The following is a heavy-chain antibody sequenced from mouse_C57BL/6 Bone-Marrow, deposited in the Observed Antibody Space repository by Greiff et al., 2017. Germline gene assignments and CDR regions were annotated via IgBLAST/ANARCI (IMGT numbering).Heavy chain of an antibody. D-gene: IGHD1-1*01. V-gene: IGHV1-5*01. CDR1: GYTFTSYW. CDR3: TRIGYGSSWGFAY. Sequence: VQLQQSGTVLARPGASVKMSCKTSGYTFTSYWMHWVKQRPGQGLEWIGAIYPGNSDTSYNQKFKGKAKLTAVTSASTAYMELSRLTKEDAAVYYCTRIGYGSSWGFAYWGQGTLVTVSA. CDR2: IYPGNSDT. J-gene: IGHJ3*01.